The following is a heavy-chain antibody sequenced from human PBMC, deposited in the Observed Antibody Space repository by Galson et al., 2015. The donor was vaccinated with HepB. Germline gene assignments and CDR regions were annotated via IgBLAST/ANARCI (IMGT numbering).Heavy chain of an antibody. CDR1: GFTFSTYA. Sequence: SLRLSCAVSGFTFSTYAMGWVRQAPGKGLEWVSSLSASGADTYYTDSVKGRFTISRDNSKNKLYLQMNRLRAEDTALYYCAKDGDILTGYPYYFDCWGQGTLVTVSS. CDR2: LSASGADT. J-gene: IGHJ4*02. D-gene: IGHD3-9*01. CDR3: AKDGDILTGYPYYFDC. V-gene: IGHV3-23*01.